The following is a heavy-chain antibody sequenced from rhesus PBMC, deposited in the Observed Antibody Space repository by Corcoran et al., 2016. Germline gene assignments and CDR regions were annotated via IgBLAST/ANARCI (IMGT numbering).Heavy chain of an antibody. J-gene: IGHJ4*01. CDR3: ARGAGYLCY. V-gene: IGHV4-76*01. CDR2: IYGSSGST. D-gene: IGHD2-27*01. CDR1: GYSISSGYD. Sequence: QVQLQESGPGVVKPSETLSLNCAVSGYSISSGYDWSWIRQPPGKGLEWIGYIYGSSGSTNYNPSLKNRVTISKDTSKNHFSLKLSSVTAADTAVYYCARGAGYLCYWGQGVLVTVSS.